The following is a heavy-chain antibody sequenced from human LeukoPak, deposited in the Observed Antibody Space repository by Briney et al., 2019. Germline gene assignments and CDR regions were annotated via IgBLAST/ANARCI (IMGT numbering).Heavy chain of an antibody. CDR2: VSDSGVNT. V-gene: IGHV3-23*01. CDR3: SKGRGSTLTNIDF. CDR1: GFAFSSFA. D-gene: IGHD4-11*01. Sequence: GGSLRLSCAASGFAFSSFAMTWVRQSPGKGLEWVSSVSDSGVNTYYAGSVRGRFTVSRDNFKNILYLQMNSLTVEDTAFYYCSKGRGSTLTNIDFWGQGALVTVSS. J-gene: IGHJ4*02.